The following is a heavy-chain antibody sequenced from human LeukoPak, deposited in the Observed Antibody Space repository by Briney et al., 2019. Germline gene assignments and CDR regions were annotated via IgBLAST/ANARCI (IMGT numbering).Heavy chain of an antibody. V-gene: IGHV1-3*01. CDR2: ISAGNGNT. J-gene: IGHJ4*02. CDR1: GYTFTSYA. Sequence: ASVKVSCKASGYTFTSYAIHWVRQAPGQRPEWMGWISAGNGNTIYSQNFQGRVTFISNTSATTAFMELSSLRSEDAAVYYCARDSGSGNNDYWGQGTLVTVSS. D-gene: IGHD1-26*01. CDR3: ARDSGSGNNDY.